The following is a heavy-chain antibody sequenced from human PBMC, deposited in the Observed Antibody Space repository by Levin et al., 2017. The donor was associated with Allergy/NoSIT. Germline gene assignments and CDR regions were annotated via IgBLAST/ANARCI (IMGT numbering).Heavy chain of an antibody. Sequence: GGSLRLSCAASGFTFSTYSMNWVRQAPGKGLEWVSYISRTSNVYYADSVKGRFTISRDNAKNSLYLQMNSLRDEDTAVYYCVRDPDWLDPWGQGTLVTVSS. V-gene: IGHV3-48*02. J-gene: IGHJ5*02. CDR3: VRDPDWLDP. CDR1: GFTFSTYS. CDR2: ISRTSNV.